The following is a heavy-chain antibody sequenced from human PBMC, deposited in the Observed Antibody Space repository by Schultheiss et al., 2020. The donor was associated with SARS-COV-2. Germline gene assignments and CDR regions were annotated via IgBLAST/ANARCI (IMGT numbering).Heavy chain of an antibody. V-gene: IGHV1-2*02. Sequence: GGSLRLSCKASGYTFTGYYMHWVRQAPGQGLEWMGIINPSGGSTSYAQKFQGRVTMTRDTSISTAYMELSRLRSDDTAVYYCARHGGGSGYYGFDYWGQGTLVTVSS. CDR2: INPSGGST. J-gene: IGHJ4*02. CDR3: ARHGGGSGYYGFDY. D-gene: IGHD3-22*01. CDR1: GYTFTGYY.